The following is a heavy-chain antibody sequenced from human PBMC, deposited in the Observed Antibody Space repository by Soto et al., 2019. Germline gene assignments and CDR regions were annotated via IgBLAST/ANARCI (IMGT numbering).Heavy chain of an antibody. J-gene: IGHJ4*02. V-gene: IGHV3-49*03. D-gene: IGHD5-12*01. CDR3: TRAGYSGYDGGSHFDY. Sequence: GGSLRLSCTASGFTFGDYAMSWFRQAPGKGLEWVGFIRSKAYGGTTEYAASVKGRFTISRDDSKGIAYLQMNSLKTEDTAVYYCTRAGYSGYDGGSHFDYWGQGTLVTVSS. CDR1: GFTFGDYA. CDR2: IRSKAYGGTT.